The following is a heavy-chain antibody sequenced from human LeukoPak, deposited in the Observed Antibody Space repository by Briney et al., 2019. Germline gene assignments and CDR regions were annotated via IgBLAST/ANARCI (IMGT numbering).Heavy chain of an antibody. V-gene: IGHV4-34*01. CDR1: GGSFSGYY. CDR3: ARGRSGWYPSTDY. CDR2: INHSGST. J-gene: IGHJ4*02. Sequence: PSETLSLTCAVYGGSFSGYYWSWIRQPPGKGLEWIGEINHSGSTNYNPSLESRVTISVDTSKNQFSLKLSSVTAADTAVYYCARGRSGWYPSTDYWGQGTLVTVSS. D-gene: IGHD6-19*01.